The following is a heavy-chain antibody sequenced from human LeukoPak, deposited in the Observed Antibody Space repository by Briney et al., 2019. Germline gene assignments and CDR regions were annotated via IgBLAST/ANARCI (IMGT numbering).Heavy chain of an antibody. Sequence: GGSLRLSCTASGFTFGDYAMSWFRQAPGKGRQGVGFIRSKAYGGTTEYAASVKGRFTISRDDSKSIAYLQMNSLKTEDTAVYYCTRDHYYGSGPFDYWGQGTLVTVSS. CDR3: TRDHYYGSGPFDY. D-gene: IGHD3-10*01. CDR2: IRSKAYGGTT. J-gene: IGHJ4*02. V-gene: IGHV3-49*03. CDR1: GFTFGDYA.